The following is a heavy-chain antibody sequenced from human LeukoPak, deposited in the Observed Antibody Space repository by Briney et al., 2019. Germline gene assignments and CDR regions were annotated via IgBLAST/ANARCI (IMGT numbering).Heavy chain of an antibody. CDR2: ISVAGGST. CDR1: GFTFTSHA. J-gene: IGHJ3*02. D-gene: IGHD1-26*01. CDR3: AKVRSYYAFDI. V-gene: IGHV3-23*01. Sequence: GGSLRLSCAASGFTFTSHAMSWVRQAPGKGLEWVSTISVAGGSTYYAASVKGRFTISRDNSKNTLYLQMNSLRAEDTAVFYCAKVRSYYAFDIWGQGTMVTVSS.